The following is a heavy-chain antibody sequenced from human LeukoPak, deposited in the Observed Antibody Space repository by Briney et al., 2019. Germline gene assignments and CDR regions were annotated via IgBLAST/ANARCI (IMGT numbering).Heavy chain of an antibody. Sequence: SETLSLTCTVSGGSISSYYWSWIRQPAGKRLEWIGRISSSGSTNYNPSLKSRVTISVDTPKNQFSLKVSSVTAADTAVYYCARDHPTPNAGYMDVWGKGTTVTVSS. CDR3: ARDHPTPNAGYMDV. CDR2: ISSSGST. V-gene: IGHV4-4*07. J-gene: IGHJ6*03. D-gene: IGHD2-8*01. CDR1: GGSISSYY.